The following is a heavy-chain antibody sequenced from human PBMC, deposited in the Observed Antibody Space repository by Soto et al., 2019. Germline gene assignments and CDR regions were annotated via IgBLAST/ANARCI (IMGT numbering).Heavy chain of an antibody. Sequence: QVQLQESGPGLVKPSQTLSLTCTVSGGSISSGGYYWSWIRQHPGKGLEWIGYIYYSGSTYYNPSLKRRVTISVDTSKNQFSLKLSSVTAADTAVYYCARFCRSTSCRLWAFDIWGQGTMVTVSS. CDR3: ARFCRSTSCRLWAFDI. CDR2: IYYSGST. CDR1: GGSISSGGYY. V-gene: IGHV4-31*03. J-gene: IGHJ3*02. D-gene: IGHD2-2*01.